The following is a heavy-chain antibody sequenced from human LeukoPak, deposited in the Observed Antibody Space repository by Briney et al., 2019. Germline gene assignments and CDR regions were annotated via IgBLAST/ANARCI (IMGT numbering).Heavy chain of an antibody. CDR1: GFTFSSYS. J-gene: IGHJ4*02. CDR2: ISSSSSYI. Sequence: GGSLRLSCAASGFTFSSYSMNWVRQAPGKGLEWVSSISSSSSYIYYADSVKGRFTISRDNAKNSLYLQMNSLRAEDTAVYYCARDLHYYDSSVADYWGQGTLGTVSS. CDR3: ARDLHYYDSSVADY. D-gene: IGHD3-22*01. V-gene: IGHV3-21*01.